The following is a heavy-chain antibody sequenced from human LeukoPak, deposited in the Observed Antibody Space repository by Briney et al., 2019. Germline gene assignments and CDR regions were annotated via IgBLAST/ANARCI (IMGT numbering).Heavy chain of an antibody. D-gene: IGHD4-23*01. J-gene: IGHJ4*02. CDR1: GFTFSSYG. V-gene: IGHV3-30*02. CDR2: IRYDGSNK. CDR3: AKETTVVTPTFDY. Sequence: GGSLSLSCAASGFTFSSYGMHWVRQAPGKGLEWVAFIRYDGSNKYYADSVKGRFTISRDNSKNTLYLQMNSLRAEDTAVYYCAKETTVVTPTFDYWGQGTLVTVSS.